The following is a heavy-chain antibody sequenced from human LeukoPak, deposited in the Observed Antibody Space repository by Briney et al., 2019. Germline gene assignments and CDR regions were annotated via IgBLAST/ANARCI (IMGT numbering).Heavy chain of an antibody. J-gene: IGHJ4*02. Sequence: ASVKVSCKASGYTFTSYDINWVRQATGQGLEWMGWMNPNSGGTNYAQKFQGRVTMTRDTSISTAYMELSRLRSDDTAVYYCARTKPAVAATPDYWGQGTLVTVSS. CDR3: ARTKPAVAATPDY. D-gene: IGHD2-15*01. CDR1: GYTFTSYD. CDR2: MNPNSGGT. V-gene: IGHV1-2*02.